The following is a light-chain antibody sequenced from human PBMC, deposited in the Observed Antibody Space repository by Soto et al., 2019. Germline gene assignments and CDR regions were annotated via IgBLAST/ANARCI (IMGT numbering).Light chain of an antibody. CDR3: MSYAGGNSVT. CDR2: EVT. Sequence: QSALTQPPSASGSLGLSVTLSCSGTDNDVGRYDYVSWYQQHPGKAPKLLIYEVTTRPSGVPDRFSASKSGNSASLTVSGLQDEDEADYYCMSYAGGNSVTFGGGTKLTVL. CDR1: DNDVGRYDY. J-gene: IGLJ2*01. V-gene: IGLV2-8*01.